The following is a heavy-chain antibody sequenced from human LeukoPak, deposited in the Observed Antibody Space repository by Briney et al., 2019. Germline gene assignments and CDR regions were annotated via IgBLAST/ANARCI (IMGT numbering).Heavy chain of an antibody. CDR1: GFTFKNYA. CDR3: AKDRYQWLVVGGAFDI. Sequence: GGSLRLSCAACGFTFKNYAMRGLRQAPGKGLEWVSAISGSGGNTYYADSVKGRFTIFSDNSNSTLYLQMNSLQVNGMGVYYWAKDRYQWLVVGGAFDIWGQGTMVTVSS. D-gene: IGHD6-19*01. J-gene: IGHJ3*02. V-gene: IGHV3-23*01. CDR2: ISGSGGNT.